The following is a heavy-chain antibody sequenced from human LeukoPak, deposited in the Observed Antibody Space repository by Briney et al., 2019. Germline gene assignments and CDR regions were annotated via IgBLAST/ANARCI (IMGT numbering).Heavy chain of an antibody. CDR3: ARGNYYGSSGYYLDY. Sequence: GGSLRLSCAASGFTVSSNYMSWVRQAPGGGLEWGSVIYSGGSTYYADSVKGRFTISRDNSKNTLYLQMNSLRAEDTAVFYCARGNYYGSSGYYLDYWGQGTLVTVSS. V-gene: IGHV3-53*01. J-gene: IGHJ4*02. CDR1: GFTVSSNY. CDR2: IYSGGST. D-gene: IGHD3-22*01.